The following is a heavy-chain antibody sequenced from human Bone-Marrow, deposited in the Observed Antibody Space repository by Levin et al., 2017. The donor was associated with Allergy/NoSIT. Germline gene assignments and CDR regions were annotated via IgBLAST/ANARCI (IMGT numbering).Heavy chain of an antibody. V-gene: IGHV4-34*01. CDR3: ARGLRYYGSGSYYNWFDV. J-gene: IGHJ5*02. Sequence: SQTLSLTCAVFGGSFSGYHWSWIRPSPDKGLEWIGEIDHSRSTHYSRSLRGRVTMSVSMGESKNEFSLKLTSVTAADTAVYYCARGLRYYGSGSYYNWFDVWGQGTQVLVSS. CDR1: GGSFSGYH. CDR2: IDHSRST. D-gene: IGHD3-10*01.